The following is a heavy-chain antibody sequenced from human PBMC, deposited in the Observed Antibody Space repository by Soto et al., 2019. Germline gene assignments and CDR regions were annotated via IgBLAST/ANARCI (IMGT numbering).Heavy chain of an antibody. CDR1: GFTFSSYW. D-gene: IGHD6-13*01. CDR2: INQGGSEK. J-gene: IGHJ6*02. Sequence: EVQLVESGGGLVQPGGSLRLSCAASGFTFSSYWMSWVRQAPGKGLEWVANINQGGSEKFYVDSEKGRFTISRDNAKKSLYLQMNTLRVEDTAVYYCARDGSSSWYSYYYNGMDVWGQGTTVTVSS. CDR3: ARDGSSSWYSYYYNGMDV. V-gene: IGHV3-7*05.